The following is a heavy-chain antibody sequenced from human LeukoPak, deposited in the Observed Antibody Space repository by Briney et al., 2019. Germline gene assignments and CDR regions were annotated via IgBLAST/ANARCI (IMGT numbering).Heavy chain of an antibody. Sequence: PGGSLRLSCAASGFTFSNYWMHWVRQAPGKGLVWVSSINTDGSGTTYTDSVKGRFTISRDNAKNTLYLQMNGLTAEDTAVYYCTRVITYFDYWGQGTLVTVSS. D-gene: IGHD3-16*01. J-gene: IGHJ4*02. V-gene: IGHV3-74*01. CDR2: INTDGSGT. CDR1: GFTFSNYW. CDR3: TRVITYFDY.